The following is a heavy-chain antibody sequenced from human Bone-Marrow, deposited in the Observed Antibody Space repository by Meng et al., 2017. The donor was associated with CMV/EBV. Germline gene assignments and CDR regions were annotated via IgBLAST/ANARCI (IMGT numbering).Heavy chain of an antibody. CDR2: ISYDGSNK. CDR1: GFTFSRYA. CDR3: ARDYERATINVVAY. Sequence: GESLKISCVASGFTFSRYAMHWVRQAPGKGLEWVAVISYDGSNKYYADSVQGRFTISRDNSKNTLYLQMNSPRAEDTAVYYCARDYERATINVVAYWGQGTLVTVSS. V-gene: IGHV3-30*04. D-gene: IGHD5-24*01. J-gene: IGHJ4*02.